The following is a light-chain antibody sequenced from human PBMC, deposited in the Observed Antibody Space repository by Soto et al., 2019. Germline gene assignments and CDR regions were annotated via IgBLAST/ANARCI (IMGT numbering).Light chain of an antibody. CDR1: QSISSY. CDR2: AAS. V-gene: IGKV1-39*01. J-gene: IGKJ1*01. Sequence: DIQMTQSPSSLSASVGDRVTITCRASQSISSYLNWYQQKPGKAPKLLICAASSLQSGVPSRFSGSGSGTDFTLTISSLQPEDFATYYCQQSYSTPPGTFGQGTKVDIK. CDR3: QQSYSTPPGT.